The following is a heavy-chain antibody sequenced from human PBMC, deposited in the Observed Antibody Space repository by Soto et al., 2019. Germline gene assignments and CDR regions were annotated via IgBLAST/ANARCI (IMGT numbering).Heavy chain of an antibody. V-gene: IGHV3-23*01. CDR3: ARETGSYRRFDY. Sequence: GGSLRLSCAASGLTFSNYAMSWVRQAPGKGLEWVSAISGGGGTTYYADSVKGRFTISRDNSKNTLFLQMNSLRADDTAVYYCARETGSYRRFDYWGQGTLVTVSS. CDR2: ISGGGGTT. CDR1: GLTFSNYA. J-gene: IGHJ4*02. D-gene: IGHD1-26*01.